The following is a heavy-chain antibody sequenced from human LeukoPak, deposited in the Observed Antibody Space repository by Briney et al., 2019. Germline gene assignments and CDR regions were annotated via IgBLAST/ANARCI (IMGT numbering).Heavy chain of an antibody. V-gene: IGHV4-61*02. CDR1: GDSISSGDYY. D-gene: IGHD3-22*01. J-gene: IGHJ3*02. Sequence: PSETLSLTCTISGDSISSGDYYWSWIRQPAGKGLEWIGRISSSGSTNYNPSLKSRVTISVDTSKNQFSLKLSSVTAADTAVYFCARGPYSYDSSGAFDIWGQGTMVTVSS. CDR2: ISSSGST. CDR3: ARGPYSYDSSGAFDI.